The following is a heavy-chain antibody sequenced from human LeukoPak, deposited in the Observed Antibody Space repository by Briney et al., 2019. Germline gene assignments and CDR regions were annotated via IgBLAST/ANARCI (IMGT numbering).Heavy chain of an antibody. V-gene: IGHV3-21*01. CDR1: GFTFTTCG. CDR2: ISGSNSYI. Sequence: GGSLRLSCIASGFTFTTCGMHWIRQAPGKGLEWVSSISGSNSYIFYADSVKGRFTVSRDNAKDSLYLQMNSLRAEDTAVYYCARALTTLTYEGYWGQGTLVTVSS. D-gene: IGHD1-1*01. CDR3: ARALTTLTYEGY. J-gene: IGHJ4*02.